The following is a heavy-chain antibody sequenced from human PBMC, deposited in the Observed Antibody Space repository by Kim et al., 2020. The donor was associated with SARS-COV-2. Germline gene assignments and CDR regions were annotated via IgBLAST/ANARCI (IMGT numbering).Heavy chain of an antibody. CDR3: ARDLMVREEGYYYYGMDV. V-gene: IGHV4-59*13. D-gene: IGHD3-10*01. CDR1: GGSISSYY. Sequence: SETLSLTCTVSGGSISSYYWSWIRQPPGKGLEWIGYINYSGSTNYNPSLKSRVTISVDTSKNQFSLKLSSVTAADTAVYYCARDLMVREEGYYYYGMDVWGQGTTVTVSS. CDR2: INYSGST. J-gene: IGHJ6*02.